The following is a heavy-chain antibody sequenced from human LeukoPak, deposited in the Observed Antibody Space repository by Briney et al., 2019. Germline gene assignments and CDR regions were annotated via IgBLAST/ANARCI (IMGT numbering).Heavy chain of an antibody. CDR2: ISSSSSYI. Sequence: GGSLRLFCAASGFTFSSYSMNWVRQAPGKGLEWVSSISSSSSYIYYADSVKGRFTISRDNSKNTLYLQMNSLRAEDTAVYYCARGGYSGYDWAHFDYWGQGTLVTVSS. V-gene: IGHV3-21*01. CDR3: ARGGYSGYDWAHFDY. J-gene: IGHJ4*02. D-gene: IGHD5-12*01. CDR1: GFTFSSYS.